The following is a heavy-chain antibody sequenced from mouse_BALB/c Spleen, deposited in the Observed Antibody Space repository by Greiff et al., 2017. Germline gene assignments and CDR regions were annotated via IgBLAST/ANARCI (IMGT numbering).Heavy chain of an antibody. V-gene: IGHV3-2*02. D-gene: IGHD2-4*01. CDR2: ISYSGST. Sequence: DVKLVESGPGLVKPSQSLSLTCTVTGYSITSDYAWNWIRQFPGNKLEWMGYISYSGSTSYNPSLKSRISITRDTSKNQFFLQLNSVTTEDTATYYCARWRDYDRYFDVWGAGTTVTVSS. CDR3: ARWRDYDRYFDV. CDR1: GYSITSDYA. J-gene: IGHJ1*01.